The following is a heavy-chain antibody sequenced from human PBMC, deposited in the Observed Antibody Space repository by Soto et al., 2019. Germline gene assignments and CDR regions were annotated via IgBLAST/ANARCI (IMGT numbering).Heavy chain of an antibody. D-gene: IGHD3-10*01. V-gene: IGHV3-48*01. J-gene: IGHJ6*03. CDR2: ISSSSSTI. CDR1: GFTFSSYS. CDR3: ATDSSMVRAKPLNCNYCYYIDV. Sequence: GGSLRLSCAASGFTFSSYSMNWVRQAPGKGLEWVSYISSSSSTIYYADSVKGRFTISRDNAKNSLYLQMNSLRAEDTAVYYCATDSSMVRAKPLNCNYCYYIDVRGKGTTVTVSS.